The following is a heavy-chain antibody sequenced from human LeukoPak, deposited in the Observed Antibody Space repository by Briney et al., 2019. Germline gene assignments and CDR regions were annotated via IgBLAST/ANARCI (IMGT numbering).Heavy chain of an antibody. V-gene: IGHV3-23*01. D-gene: IGHD5-18*01. CDR3: AKARRCGYSYGCEFDY. CDR2: ISGSGGST. J-gene: IGHJ4*02. Sequence: GGSLRLSCAASGFTFSSYAMSWVRQAPGKGLEWVSAISGSGGSTYYADSVKGRFTISRDNSKNTLYLQMNSLRAEDTAVYYCAKARRCGYSYGCEFDYWGQGTLVTVSS. CDR1: GFTFSSYA.